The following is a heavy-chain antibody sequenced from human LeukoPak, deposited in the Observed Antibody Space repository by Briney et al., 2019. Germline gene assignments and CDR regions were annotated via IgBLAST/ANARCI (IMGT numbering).Heavy chain of an antibody. V-gene: IGHV3-30-3*01. Sequence: GGSLRLSCAASGFTFSSYAMHWVRQAPGKGLEWVAVISYDGSNKYYADSVKGRFTISRDNSKNTLYLQMNSLRAEDTAVYYCATERIHPYDSSRYFAYWGQGTLVTVSS. J-gene: IGHJ4*02. D-gene: IGHD3-22*01. CDR1: GFTFSSYA. CDR2: ISYDGSNK. CDR3: ATERIHPYDSSRYFAY.